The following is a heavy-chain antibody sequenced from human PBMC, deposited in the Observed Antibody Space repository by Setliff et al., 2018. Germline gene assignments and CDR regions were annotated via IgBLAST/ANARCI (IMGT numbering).Heavy chain of an antibody. D-gene: IGHD5-18*01. CDR2: IDPSGDYT. CDR1: GYTFTGYY. CDR3: AREGVDTRSSTDYRYYMDV. Sequence: ASVKVSCKASGYTFTGYYMHWVRQAPGQGLEWMGIIDPSGDYTNYAQKFQGRVTMTRDTSTTTVYMELSSLTSDDTAVYYCAREGVDTRSSTDYRYYMDVWGKGTTVTVSS. V-gene: IGHV1-46*01. J-gene: IGHJ6*03.